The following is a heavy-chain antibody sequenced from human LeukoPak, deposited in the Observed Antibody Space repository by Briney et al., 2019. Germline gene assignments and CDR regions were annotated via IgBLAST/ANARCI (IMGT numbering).Heavy chain of an antibody. J-gene: IGHJ6*02. Sequence: GGSLRLSCTASGFTFGDYAMSWVRQAPGKGLEWVGFIRSKAYGGTTEYAASVKGRFTISRDDSKSIAYLQMNSLKTEDTAAYYCTRDRISVLRFLEWLSPDYGMDVWGQGTTVTVSS. CDR2: IRSKAYGGTT. CDR1: GFTFGDYA. V-gene: IGHV3-49*04. D-gene: IGHD3-3*01. CDR3: TRDRISVLRFLEWLSPDYGMDV.